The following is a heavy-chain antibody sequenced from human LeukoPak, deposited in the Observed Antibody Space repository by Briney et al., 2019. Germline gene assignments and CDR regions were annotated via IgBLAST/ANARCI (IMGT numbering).Heavy chain of an antibody. D-gene: IGHD5-18*01. CDR3: ARVGGYGRTYYYYYGMDV. CDR1: GFTFSSYG. CDR2: IWYDGSNK. Sequence: GSLRLSCAASGFTFSSYGMHWVRQAPGKGLEWVAVIWYDGSNKYYADSVKGRFTISRDNSKNTLYLQMNSLRAEDTAVYYCARVGGYGRTYYYYYGMDVWGQGTTVTASS. V-gene: IGHV3-33*01. J-gene: IGHJ6*02.